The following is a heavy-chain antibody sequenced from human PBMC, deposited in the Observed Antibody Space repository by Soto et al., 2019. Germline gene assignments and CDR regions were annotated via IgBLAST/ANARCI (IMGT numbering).Heavy chain of an antibody. CDR3: AHTLYYYGSRAFDI. V-gene: IGHV2-5*02. CDR1: GFSLSTSGVG. CDR2: IYWDDDK. J-gene: IGHJ3*02. Sequence: QITLRESGLTLVKPTQTLTLTCTFSGFSLSTSGVGVAWIRQPPGKALEWLALIYWDDDKRYSPSLKSRLTITTDPSTNQVVRTMTHMDPVDTATYYCAHTLYYYGSRAFDIWGQGTMVAVSS. D-gene: IGHD3-10*01.